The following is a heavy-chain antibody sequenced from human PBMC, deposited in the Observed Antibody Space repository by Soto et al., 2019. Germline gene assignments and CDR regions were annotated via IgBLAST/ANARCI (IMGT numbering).Heavy chain of an antibody. V-gene: IGHV1-69*08. CDR2: IIPALGTA. D-gene: IGHD4-17*01. Sequence: DQLVQSGAEMKKPGSSVKVSCKASGGTFSSHTFSWVRQAPGQGLEWMGRIIPALGTATYAQKFQGRVTITADESATTVYMELNSLRSEDTAVYYCARPDFGDYWYFDLWGRGTLVTVSS. J-gene: IGHJ2*01. CDR1: GGTFSSHT. CDR3: ARPDFGDYWYFDL.